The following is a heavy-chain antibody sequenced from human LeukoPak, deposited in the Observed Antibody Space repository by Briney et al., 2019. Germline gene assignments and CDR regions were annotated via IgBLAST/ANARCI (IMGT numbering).Heavy chain of an antibody. J-gene: IGHJ4*02. CDR2: ISSSSSYI. CDR1: GFTFSSYS. Sequence: PGGSLRLSCAASGFTFSSYSMNWGRQAPGKGLEWVSSISSSSSYIYYADSVKGRFTISRDNAKNSLYLQMNSLRAEDTAVYYCARGGTTVLHYFDYWGQGTLVTVSS. CDR3: ARGGTTVLHYFDY. V-gene: IGHV3-21*01. D-gene: IGHD2-2*01.